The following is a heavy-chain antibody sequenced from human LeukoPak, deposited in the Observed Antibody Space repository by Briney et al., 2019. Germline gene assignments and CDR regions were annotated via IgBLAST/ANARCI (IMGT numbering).Heavy chain of an antibody. Sequence: VGSVTVSCKVSGYTLTELSMHWVRQAPGKGLEGVGGFYPDDGETIYAQKFQGRVTMTEDTSTDTAYMELSRLRSEDTAVYYCATSLRLRLGEPHYFDYWGQGTLVTVSS. J-gene: IGHJ4*02. CDR2: FYPDDGET. V-gene: IGHV1-24*01. CDR1: GYTLTELS. CDR3: ATSLRLRLGEPHYFDY. D-gene: IGHD3-16*01.